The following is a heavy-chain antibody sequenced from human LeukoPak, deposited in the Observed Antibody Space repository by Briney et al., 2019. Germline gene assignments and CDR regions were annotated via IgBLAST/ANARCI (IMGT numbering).Heavy chain of an antibody. Sequence: PGGSLRLSCAASGFTFSSNGMHWVRQAPGKGLKWVGVISYDGSNKYYADSVKGRFTISRDNSKNTLYLQMNSLRAEDTAVYYCAKETAAAGSNWFDPWGQGTLVTVSS. D-gene: IGHD6-13*01. CDR3: AKETAAAGSNWFDP. CDR1: GFTFSSNG. CDR2: ISYDGSNK. V-gene: IGHV3-30*18. J-gene: IGHJ5*02.